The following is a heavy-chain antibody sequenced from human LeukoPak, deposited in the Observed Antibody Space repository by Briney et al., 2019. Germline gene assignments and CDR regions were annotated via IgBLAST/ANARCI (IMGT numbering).Heavy chain of an antibody. CDR1: GGSIRSSYYY. J-gene: IGHJ4*02. CDR3: ARGDYDFWSGSTNFDY. D-gene: IGHD3-3*01. CDR2: IYYGGST. V-gene: IGHV4-31*03. Sequence: SETLSLTCTVSGGSIRSSYYYWGWIRQHPGKGLEWIGYIYYGGSTYYNPSLKSRVTISVDTSKNQFSLKLSSVTAADTAVYYCARGDYDFWSGSTNFDYWGQGTLVTVSS.